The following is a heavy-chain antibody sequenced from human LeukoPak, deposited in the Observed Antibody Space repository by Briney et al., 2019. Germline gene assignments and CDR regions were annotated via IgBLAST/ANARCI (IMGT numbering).Heavy chain of an antibody. Sequence: SETLSLTCAVSGGSISSGGYSWSWIRQPPGKGLEWIGYIYHSGSTYYNPSLKSRVTISVDRSRNQFSLKLSSVTAADTAVYYCARVAPPNDSSGYLSHWGQGTLVTVSS. J-gene: IGHJ4*02. V-gene: IGHV4-30-2*01. CDR1: GGSISSGGYS. D-gene: IGHD3-22*01. CDR2: IYHSGST. CDR3: ARVAPPNDSSGYLSH.